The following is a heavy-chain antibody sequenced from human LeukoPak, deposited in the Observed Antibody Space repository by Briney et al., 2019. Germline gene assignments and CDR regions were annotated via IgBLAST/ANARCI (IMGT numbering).Heavy chain of an antibody. Sequence: WGSLRLSCAASGFTFSSYWMSWVRQAPGKGLEWVANIKQDGSEKYYVDSVKGRFTISRDNAKNSLYLQMNSLRAEDTAVYYCARFLGNGWSPFDYWGQGTLVTVSS. J-gene: IGHJ4*02. D-gene: IGHD6-19*01. V-gene: IGHV3-7*01. CDR2: IKQDGSEK. CDR3: ARFLGNGWSPFDY. CDR1: GFTFSSYW.